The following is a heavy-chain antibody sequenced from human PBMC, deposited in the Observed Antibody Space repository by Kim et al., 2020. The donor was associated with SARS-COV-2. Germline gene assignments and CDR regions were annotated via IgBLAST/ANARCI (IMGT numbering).Heavy chain of an antibody. CDR1: GFTFSSYG. D-gene: IGHD3-16*01. CDR3: ARARRGLYYYYGMDV. CDR2: IWYDGSNK. V-gene: IGHV3-33*01. Sequence: EGSLRLSCAASGFTFSSYGMHWVRQAPGKGLEWVAVIWYDGSNKYYADSVKGRFTISRDNSKNTLYLQMNSLRAEDTAVYYCARARRGLYYYYGMDVWGQGTTVTVSS. J-gene: IGHJ6*02.